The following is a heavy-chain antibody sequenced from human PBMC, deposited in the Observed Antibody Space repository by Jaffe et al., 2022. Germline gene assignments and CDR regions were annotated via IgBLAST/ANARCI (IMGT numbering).Heavy chain of an antibody. V-gene: IGHV3-49*04. D-gene: IGHD3-22*01. Sequence: EVQLVESGGGLVQPGRSLRLSCTASGFTFGDYAMSWVRQAPGKGLEWVGFIRSKAYGGTTEYAASVKGRFTISRDDSKSIAYLQMNSLKTEDTAVYYCTRDSYYYDSSGYYHDDDAFDIWGQGTMVTVSS. J-gene: IGHJ3*02. CDR3: TRDSYYYDSSGYYHDDDAFDI. CDR2: IRSKAYGGTT. CDR1: GFTFGDYA.